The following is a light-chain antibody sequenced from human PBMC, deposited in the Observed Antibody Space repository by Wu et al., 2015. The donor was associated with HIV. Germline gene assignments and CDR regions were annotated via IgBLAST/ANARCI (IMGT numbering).Light chain of an antibody. Sequence: DIQMTQSPSSLSASVGDRVTITCQASHDISNYLNWYQHKPGKAPKLLIYDASTLETGVPSRFSGSGYGTDFTFTISSLRPEDIATYYCQHYDILPCSFGQGTKLEI. V-gene: IGKV1-33*01. J-gene: IGKJ2*04. CDR2: DAS. CDR3: QHYDILPCS. CDR1: HDISNY.